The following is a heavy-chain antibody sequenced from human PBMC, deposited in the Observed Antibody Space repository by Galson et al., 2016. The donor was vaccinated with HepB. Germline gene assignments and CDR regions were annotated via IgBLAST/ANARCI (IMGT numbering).Heavy chain of an antibody. V-gene: IGHV1-2*04. D-gene: IGHD2-8*02. Sequence: SVKVSCKASGYTFTDFYVNWVRQVPGQGLEWMGWINPRNGGTNYARKFQGWVTMTRDTSISTAYMELSRLTSDDTAVYYCVQALKSGGWFFDLWGRGTLVTVSS. CDR1: GYTFTDFY. CDR3: VQALKSGGWFFDL. CDR2: INPRNGGT. J-gene: IGHJ2*01.